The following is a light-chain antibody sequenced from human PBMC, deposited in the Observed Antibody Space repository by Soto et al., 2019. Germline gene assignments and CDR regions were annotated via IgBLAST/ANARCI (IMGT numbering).Light chain of an antibody. CDR3: MQTLQTAWT. Sequence: DIVMTQSPLSLPVTPAEPASISCRSSQSLLHGNGYNYLDWYLQKPGQSPQLLVCLGSNRASGVPDRFSGSGSGTDFTLKISRVEAEDVGVYYCMQTLQTAWTFGQGTKVEIK. J-gene: IGKJ1*01. V-gene: IGKV2-28*01. CDR1: QSLLHGNGYNY. CDR2: LGS.